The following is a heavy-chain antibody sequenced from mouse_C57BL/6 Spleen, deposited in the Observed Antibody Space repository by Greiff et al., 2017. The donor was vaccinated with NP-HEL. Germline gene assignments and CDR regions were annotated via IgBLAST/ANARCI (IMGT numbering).Heavy chain of an antibody. J-gene: IGHJ1*03. Sequence: VQLQQSGAELVRPGASVQLSCTASGFNIKDYYMHWVKQRPEQGLEWIGRIDPEDGDTEYAPKFQGKATMTADTSSNTAYLQLSSLTSEDTAVYYCTVYYGSSYGYFDVWGTGTTVTVSS. CDR1: GFNIKDYY. D-gene: IGHD1-1*01. V-gene: IGHV14-1*01. CDR3: TVYYGSSYGYFDV. CDR2: IDPEDGDT.